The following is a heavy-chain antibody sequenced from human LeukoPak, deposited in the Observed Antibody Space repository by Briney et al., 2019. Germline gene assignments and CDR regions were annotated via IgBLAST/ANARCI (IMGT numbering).Heavy chain of an antibody. D-gene: IGHD5-12*01. CDR3: AKAGQNSGWVFDP. CDR2: IRYDGSDK. Sequence: TGGSLRLSCPASEFTFSSYGMHWVRQAPGKGLEWVTFIRYDGSDKYYADSVKGRFTISRDNSKNTLYLQMDSLRAEDTAVYYCAKAGQNSGWVFDPWGQGTLVTVSS. J-gene: IGHJ5*02. V-gene: IGHV3-30*02. CDR1: EFTFSSYG.